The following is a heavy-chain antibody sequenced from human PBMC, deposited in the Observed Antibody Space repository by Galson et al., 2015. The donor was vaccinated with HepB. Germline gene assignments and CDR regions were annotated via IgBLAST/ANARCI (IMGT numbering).Heavy chain of an antibody. CDR3: ARGPGSGNYYSVSFVDY. D-gene: IGHD3-22*01. CDR2: IKQDGSDK. V-gene: IGHV3-7*01. Sequence: SLRLSCAASGFTFSSYWMSWVRQAPGKGLEWVANIKQDGSDKHYVDSVKGRFTISRDNVKNPLYLQMNTLRAEDTAVYYCARGPGSGNYYSVSFVDYWGQGTLVTVSS. CDR1: GFTFSSYW. J-gene: IGHJ4*02.